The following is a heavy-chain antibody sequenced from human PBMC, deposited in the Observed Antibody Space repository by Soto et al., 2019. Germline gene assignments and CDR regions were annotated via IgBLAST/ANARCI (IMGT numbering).Heavy chain of an antibody. V-gene: IGHV1-2*04. Sequence: QVQLVQSGAEVKKPGASVKVSCKASGYTFTGYYMHWVRQAPGQGLEWMGWINPNSGGTNYAQKFQGWVTMTRDTSISTAYMELSRLRSDDTAVYYCARAHRGGDCYSGVDYWGQGTLVTVSS. D-gene: IGHD2-21*02. CDR2: INPNSGGT. CDR1: GYTFTGYY. CDR3: ARAHRGGDCYSGVDY. J-gene: IGHJ4*02.